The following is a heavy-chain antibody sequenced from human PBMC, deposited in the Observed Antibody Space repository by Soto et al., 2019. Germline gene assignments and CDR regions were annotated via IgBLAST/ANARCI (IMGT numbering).Heavy chain of an antibody. CDR2: ISYSGST. CDR1: GGSISSGGYY. CDR3: ARSHIVPRLFMYPYDY. V-gene: IGHV4-30-4*01. D-gene: IGHD6-6*01. Sequence: PSETLSLTCTVSGGSISSGGYYWSWIRQHPGTGLEWIGHISYSGSTYYNPSLKSRVTISFDTSKNQFSLKLSSVTAADTAVYYCARSHIVPRLFMYPYDYWGQGTPVTVSS. J-gene: IGHJ4*02.